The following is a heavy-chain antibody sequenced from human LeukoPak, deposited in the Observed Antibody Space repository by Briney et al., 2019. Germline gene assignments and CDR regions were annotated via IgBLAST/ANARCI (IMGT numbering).Heavy chain of an antibody. V-gene: IGHV3-23*01. CDR3: AKSTSWGIAAAGGY. J-gene: IGHJ4*02. D-gene: IGHD6-13*01. CDR2: ISGSGGST. CDR1: GFTFSSYA. Sequence: GGSLRLSCAASGFTFSSYAMSWVRQAPGKGLEWVSAISGSGGSTYYADSVKGRFTISRDNSKNTLYLQTNSLRAEDTAVYYCAKSTSWGIAAAGGYWGQGTLVTVSS.